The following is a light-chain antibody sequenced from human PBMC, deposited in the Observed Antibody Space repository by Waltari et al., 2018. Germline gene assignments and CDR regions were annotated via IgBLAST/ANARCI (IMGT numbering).Light chain of an antibody. Sequence: EIVMTPSPATLSVSPGERATVSCRASQSFNGNLAWYQHKQGQAPRLLIYAASTRATGTPGRFSGGGSGTEFTLTISSLQSEDFAVYYCQQYNNWPLTFGGGTKVEL. CDR2: AAS. J-gene: IGKJ4*01. CDR3: QQYNNWPLT. CDR1: QSFNGN. V-gene: IGKV3-15*01.